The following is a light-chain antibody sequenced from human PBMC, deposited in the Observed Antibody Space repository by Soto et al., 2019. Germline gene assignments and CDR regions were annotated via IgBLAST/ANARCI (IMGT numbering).Light chain of an antibody. J-gene: IGKJ5*01. CDR2: FGS. Sequence: EIVMTQSPLTLPVTPGEPASISCRSSQSLLYNNTYNYLDWYVQKPGQSPQLLIYFGSNRANGVNDRFSGSGSGKDFTLKINRVEAEDVGTYYCMQALQSLTFGQGTRLEIQ. CDR1: QSLLYNNTYNY. V-gene: IGKV2-28*01. CDR3: MQALQSLT.